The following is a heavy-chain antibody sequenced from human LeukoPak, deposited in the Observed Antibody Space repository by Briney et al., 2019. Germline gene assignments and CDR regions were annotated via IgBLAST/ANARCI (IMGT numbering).Heavy chain of an antibody. D-gene: IGHD1-26*01. CDR1: GGTFSSYA. J-gene: IGHJ4*02. Sequence: GASVKVSCKASGGTFSSYAISWVRLAPGQGLKWMGGIIPIFGTANYAQKFQGRVTITTDESTSTAYMELSSLRSEDTAVYYCARAGGSVGATTWYYFDYWGQGTLVTVSS. CDR2: IIPIFGTA. CDR3: ARAGGSVGATTWYYFDY. V-gene: IGHV1-69*05.